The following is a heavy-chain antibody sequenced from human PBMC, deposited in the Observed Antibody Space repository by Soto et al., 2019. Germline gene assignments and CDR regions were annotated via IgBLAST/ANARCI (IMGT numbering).Heavy chain of an antibody. Sequence: QVQLVQSGGEVKKPGASVKVSCKTSGYSFTTYGISWVRQAPGQGLEWMGWISGYKGNTNYAQKFHGRVTMTTDTSTSTAYMELRSLRSDDTAVYYCAREGPAPYYYYGMDVWGQGSTVAVSS. J-gene: IGHJ6*02. CDR2: ISGYKGNT. CDR1: GYSFTTYG. CDR3: AREGPAPYYYYGMDV. V-gene: IGHV1-18*01.